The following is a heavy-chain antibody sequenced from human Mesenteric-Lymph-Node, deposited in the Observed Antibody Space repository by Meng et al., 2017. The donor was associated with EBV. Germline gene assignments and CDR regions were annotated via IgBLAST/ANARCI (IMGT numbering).Heavy chain of an antibody. Sequence: QVQLQESGPGLAKPSGTLSLTCTVSGGSISSNNWWSWVRQPPGKGLEWIGEIYHSGTTNYNPSLKSQATMSVDKSKNHFSLKLSSVTAADTAVYHCAGGYCSSSRCLAFEYWGQGTLVTVSS. V-gene: IGHV4-4*02. CDR2: IYHSGTT. CDR1: GGSISSNNW. CDR3: AGGYCSSSRCLAFEY. D-gene: IGHD2-2*01. J-gene: IGHJ4*02.